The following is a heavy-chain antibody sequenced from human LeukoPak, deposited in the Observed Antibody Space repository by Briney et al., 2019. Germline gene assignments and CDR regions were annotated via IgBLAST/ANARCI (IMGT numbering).Heavy chain of an antibody. CDR3: ARDAVDSSSHFDY. CDR1: GGTFSSYA. D-gene: IGHD6-6*01. J-gene: IGHJ4*02. V-gene: IGHV1-69*04. CDR2: IIPIFGIA. Sequence: SVKVSCKASGGTFSSYAISWVRQAPGQGLEWMGRIIPIFGIANYAQKFQGRVTITADKSTSTAYMELSSLRSEDTAVYYCARDAVDSSSHFDYWGQGTLVTVSS.